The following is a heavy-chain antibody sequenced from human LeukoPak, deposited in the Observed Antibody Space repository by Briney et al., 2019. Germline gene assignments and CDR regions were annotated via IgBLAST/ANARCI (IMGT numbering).Heavy chain of an antibody. CDR3: ARYCSGGSCYSYGMDV. V-gene: IGHV3-53*01. CDR2: IYSGGST. D-gene: IGHD2-15*01. Sequence: GRSLRLSCAASGFTFSSYGMHWVRQAPGKGLEWVSVIYSGGSTYYADSVKGRFTISRDNSKNTLYLQMNSLRAEDTAVYYCARYCSGGSCYSYGMDVWGQGTTVTVSS. CDR1: GFTFSSYG. J-gene: IGHJ6*02.